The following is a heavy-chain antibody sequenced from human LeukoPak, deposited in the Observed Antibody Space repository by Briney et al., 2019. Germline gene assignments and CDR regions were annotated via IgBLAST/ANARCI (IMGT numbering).Heavy chain of an antibody. CDR1: GDSVSSNSAA. Sequence: SQTLSLTCAISGDSVSSNSAAWNWIRQSPSRGLEWLGRTYYRSKWYNDYAVSVESRITINPDTSKNQFSLQLNSVTPEDTAVYYCARDGPDSSGWVGYFDYWGQGTLVTVSS. V-gene: IGHV6-1*01. J-gene: IGHJ4*02. CDR2: TYYRSKWYN. CDR3: ARDGPDSSGWVGYFDY. D-gene: IGHD6-25*01.